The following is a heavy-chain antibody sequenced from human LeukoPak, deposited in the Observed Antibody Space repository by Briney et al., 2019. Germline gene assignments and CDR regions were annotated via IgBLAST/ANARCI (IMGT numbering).Heavy chain of an antibody. CDR1: GGSISSYY. CDR3: ARGGVLLWFGELSKRGFDP. CDR2: IYTSGST. D-gene: IGHD3-10*01. V-gene: IGHV4-4*07. Sequence: SETLSLTCTVSGGSISSYYWSWIRQPAGKGLEWIGRIYTSGSTNYNPSLKSRVTMSVDTSKNQFSLKLSSVTAADTAVYYCARGGVLLWFGELSKRGFDPWGQGTLVTVSS. J-gene: IGHJ5*02.